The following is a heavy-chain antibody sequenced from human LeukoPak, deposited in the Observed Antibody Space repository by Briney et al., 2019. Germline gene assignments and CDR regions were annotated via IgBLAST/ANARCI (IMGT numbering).Heavy chain of an antibody. CDR3: AGRIAAAGEPEDY. J-gene: IGHJ4*02. Sequence: SETLSLTYAVYGGSFSGYYWSWIRQPPGKGLEWIGEINHSGSTNYNPSLKSRVTISVDTSKNQFSLKLSSVTAADTAVYYCAGRIAAAGEPEDYWGQGTLATVSS. V-gene: IGHV4-34*01. D-gene: IGHD6-13*01. CDR2: INHSGST. CDR1: GGSFSGYY.